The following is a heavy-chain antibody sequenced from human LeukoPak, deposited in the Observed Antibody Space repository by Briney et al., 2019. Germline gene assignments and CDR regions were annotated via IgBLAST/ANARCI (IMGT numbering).Heavy chain of an antibody. CDR1: GGSISSSSYY. J-gene: IGHJ4*02. CDR2: IYYSGST. CDR3: ARRNYYGSGSYYKGAGNDY. D-gene: IGHD3-10*01. V-gene: IGHV4-39*01. Sequence: SETLSLTCTVSGGSISSSSYYWGWIRQPPGKGLEWIGSIYYSGSTYYNPSLKSRVTISVDTSKNQFSLKLSSVTAADTAVYYCARRNYYGSGSYYKGAGNDYWGQGTLVTVSS.